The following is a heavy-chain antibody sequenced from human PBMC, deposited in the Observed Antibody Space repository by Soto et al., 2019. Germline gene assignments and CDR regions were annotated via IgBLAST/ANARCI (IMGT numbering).Heavy chain of an antibody. V-gene: IGHV3-23*01. Sequence: EVQVLESGGGLVQPGGSLRLSCAASGITFSNYMMTWIRQAPGKGLEWVSTITAGGDGTYYADSVKGRFTMSRETSKNTLYLQMNSLRAEDTAVYYCAPHVYCSGGSCQYDAFAIRGQGTMVTVS. J-gene: IGHJ3*02. CDR1: GITFSNYM. D-gene: IGHD2-15*01. CDR2: ITAGGDGT. CDR3: APHVYCSGGSCQYDAFAI.